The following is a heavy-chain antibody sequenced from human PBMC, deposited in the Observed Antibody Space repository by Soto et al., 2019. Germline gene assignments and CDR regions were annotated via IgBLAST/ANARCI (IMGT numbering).Heavy chain of an antibody. V-gene: IGHV3-30-3*01. CDR2: ISYDGSNK. D-gene: IGHD3-3*01. Sequence: GGSLRLSCAASGFTYSTYTMHWVRQAPGKGLEWVAVISYDGSNKYYADSVKGRFTISRDNSKNTLYLQMNSLRAEDTAVYYCAGVYYDFWSGPMDVWGQGTTVTVSS. J-gene: IGHJ6*02. CDR3: AGVYYDFWSGPMDV. CDR1: GFTYSTYT.